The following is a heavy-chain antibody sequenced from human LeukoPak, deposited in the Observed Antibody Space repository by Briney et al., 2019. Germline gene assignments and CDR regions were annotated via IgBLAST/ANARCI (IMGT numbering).Heavy chain of an antibody. V-gene: IGHV3-23*01. J-gene: IGHJ3*02. D-gene: IGHD2-21*01. CDR2: IGRSGST. Sequence: GVSLRLSCAASGFTFSTYDMQWVRQAPGKGLEWVSGIGRSGSTYYTDSVKGRFTISRDNSKDTLYLQMNSLRAEDTAVYYCARGESFAFANWGQGTMVTVSS. CDR3: ARGESFAFAN. CDR1: GFTFSTYD.